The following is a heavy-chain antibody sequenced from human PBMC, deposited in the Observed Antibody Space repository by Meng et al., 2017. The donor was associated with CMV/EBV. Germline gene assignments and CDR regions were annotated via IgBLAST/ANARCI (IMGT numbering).Heavy chain of an antibody. J-gene: IGHJ4*02. Sequence: LSLTGGASGFTFSNAWMNWVRQAPGKGLEWLGLIKSKTDGGTTDYAAPVKGRFSISRDDSKNTLYLQMNSLKTEDTAVYYCATAPGYYASSPFDYWGQGTMVTVSS. CDR2: IKSKTDGGTT. D-gene: IGHD3-22*01. CDR3: ATAPGYYASSPFDY. V-gene: IGHV3-15*01. CDR1: GFTFSNAW.